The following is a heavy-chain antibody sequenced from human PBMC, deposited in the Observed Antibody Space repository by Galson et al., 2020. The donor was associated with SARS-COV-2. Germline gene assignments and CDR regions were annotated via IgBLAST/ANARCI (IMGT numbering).Heavy chain of an antibody. V-gene: IGHV4-4*02. CDR2: LHHSGST. CDR1: GDSISSHNW. D-gene: IGHD6-13*01. Sequence: SETLSLTCAVSGDSISSHNWWSWVRQYPGKGLEWIGELHHSGSTNYNPSLKSRVTISVDKSQNQFSLNLRSMTAADTAVYFCARIGPTAGAFYAFDIWGQGTMVTGSS. J-gene: IGHJ3*02. CDR3: ARIGPTAGAFYAFDI.